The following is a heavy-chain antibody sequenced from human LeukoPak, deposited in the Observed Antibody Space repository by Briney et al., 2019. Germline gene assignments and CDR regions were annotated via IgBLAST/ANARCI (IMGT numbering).Heavy chain of an antibody. D-gene: IGHD2-21*01. J-gene: IGHJ1*01. CDR1: GFSVSTSGVG. CDR2: IYWNDDK. CDR3: ARMVVAPSHFQD. V-gene: IGHV2-5*01. Sequence: SGPPLVKPTQTLTLTCTFSGFSVSTSGVGVGWIRQPPGKALEWLALIYWNDDKSYSPSLKSRLTITKDTSRNQVVLTMTNMGPVDTATYYCARMVVAPSHFQDWGQGTLVTVSS.